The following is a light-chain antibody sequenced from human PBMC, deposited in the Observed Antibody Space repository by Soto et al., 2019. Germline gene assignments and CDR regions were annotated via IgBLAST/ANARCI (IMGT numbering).Light chain of an antibody. CDR2: QDS. Sequence: SYELTQPPSVSVSPGQTASITCSGDKLGDKYACWYQQKPGQSPVLVIYQDSKRPSGIPERFSGSNSGNTATLTISGTQAMDEADYYCQVWDSSTSVVFGGGTKVTVL. J-gene: IGLJ2*01. CDR1: KLGDKY. V-gene: IGLV3-1*01. CDR3: QVWDSSTSVV.